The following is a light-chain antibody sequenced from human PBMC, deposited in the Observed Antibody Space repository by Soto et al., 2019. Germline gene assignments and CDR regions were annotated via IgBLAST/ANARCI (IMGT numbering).Light chain of an antibody. J-gene: IGKJ4*01. CDR3: QQRYSWPLT. Sequence: EIVLTQSPATLSWSPGERATLSCRASQSLNIYLAWYQQKPGQAPRLLIYDGSIRATGIPARFSGSGSGTDFTLTISSLEPEDFAVYYCQQRYSWPLTFGGGTEVEIK. V-gene: IGKV3-11*01. CDR2: DGS. CDR1: QSLNIY.